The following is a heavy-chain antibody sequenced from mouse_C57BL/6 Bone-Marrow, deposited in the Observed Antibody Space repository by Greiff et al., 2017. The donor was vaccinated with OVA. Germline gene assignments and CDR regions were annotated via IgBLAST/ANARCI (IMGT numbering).Heavy chain of an antibody. CDR3: ARHYGSRGYYFDY. CDR1: GYTFTDYN. V-gene: IGHV1-22*01. CDR2: INPNNGGT. D-gene: IGHD1-1*01. J-gene: IGHJ2*01. Sequence: EVKLQESGPELVKPGASVKMSCKASGYTFTDYNMHWVKQSHGKSLEWIGYINPNNGGTSYNQKFKGKATLTVNKSSSTAYMELRSLTSEDSAVYYCARHYGSRGYYFDYWGQGTTLTVSS.